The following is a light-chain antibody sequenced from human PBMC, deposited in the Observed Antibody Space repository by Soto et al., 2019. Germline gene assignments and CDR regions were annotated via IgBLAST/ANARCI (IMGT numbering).Light chain of an antibody. CDR3: QKFSSVPWA. CDR1: QGIANY. V-gene: IGKV1-27*01. CDR2: AAS. Sequence: DIQMTQSPSSLSASIGDRVTITCRATQGIANYLAWYQQKPGKAPKLLIYAASTLKSGVPPRFSGSGAGTEFTLTISSLQPEDVATYYCQKFSSVPWAFGPGTKVDIK. J-gene: IGKJ3*01.